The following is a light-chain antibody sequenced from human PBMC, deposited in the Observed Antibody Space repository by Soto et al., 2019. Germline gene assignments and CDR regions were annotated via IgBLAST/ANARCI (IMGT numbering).Light chain of an antibody. CDR2: EVS. CDR3: SSYTNGNTHMV. Sequence: QSVLTQPASVSGSPGQSITISCTGTSSDVGGYDYVSWYQQHPAKTPKLIIFEVSNRPSGIPDRYSASKSGNTASLTISGLQAEDEAHYYCSSYTNGNTHMVCGGGTKLTVL. CDR1: SSDVGGYDY. V-gene: IGLV2-14*01. J-gene: IGLJ2*01.